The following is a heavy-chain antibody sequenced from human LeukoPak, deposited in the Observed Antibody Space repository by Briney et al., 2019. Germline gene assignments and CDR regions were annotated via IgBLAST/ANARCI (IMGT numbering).Heavy chain of an antibody. CDR2: IYYSGST. CDR3: ARGGDRGDYGDFWYFDY. D-gene: IGHD4-17*01. V-gene: IGHV4-59*11. J-gene: IGHJ4*02. Sequence: SETLSLTCTVSGGSISSHYWSWIRQPPGKGLEWIGYIYYSGSTNYNPSLKSRVTISVDTSKNQFSLKLSSVTAADTAVYYCARGGDRGDYGDFWYFDYWGQGTLVTVSS. CDR1: GGSISSHY.